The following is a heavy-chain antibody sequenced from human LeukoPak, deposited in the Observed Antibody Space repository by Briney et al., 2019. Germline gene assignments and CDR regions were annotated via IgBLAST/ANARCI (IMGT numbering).Heavy chain of an antibody. J-gene: IGHJ4*02. D-gene: IGHD3-22*01. CDR2: INTGGTT. Sequence: GGSLRLSCAVSGXTVSSNYISWVRQAPGKGLEWVSVINTGGTTYYADFVKGRFTISRDNSKNTVDLQMNSLRAEDTAVYYCARERDSSGSFKNDYWGQGTLVTVSS. V-gene: IGHV3-66*01. CDR3: ARERDSSGSFKNDY. CDR1: GXTVSSNY.